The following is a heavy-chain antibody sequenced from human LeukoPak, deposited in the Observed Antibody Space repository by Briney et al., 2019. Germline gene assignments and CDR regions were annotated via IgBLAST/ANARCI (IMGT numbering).Heavy chain of an antibody. D-gene: IGHD3-9*01. V-gene: IGHV3-53*01. CDR2: IYSGGST. Sequence: GGSLGLSCAASGFTVSSNYMSWVRQAPGKGLEWVSVIYSGGSTYYADSVKGRFTISRDNSKNTLYLQMNSLRAEDTAVYYCARKRYDILTGGGAFDIWGQGTMVTVSS. CDR1: GFTVSSNY. J-gene: IGHJ3*02. CDR3: ARKRYDILTGGGAFDI.